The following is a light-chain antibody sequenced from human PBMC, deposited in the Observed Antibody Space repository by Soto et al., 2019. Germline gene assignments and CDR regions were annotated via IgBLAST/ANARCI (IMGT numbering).Light chain of an antibody. CDR3: QHYNDGWGT. Sequence: QMTQSPSTVSASVGDRVTITCRASEDIIRWLAWYQQKPGKAPKLLIYDASNLHVGVPSRFSGTGSGTRFTLTISSLQPDDFATYYCQHYNDGWGTFGGGTEVEVK. CDR2: DAS. V-gene: IGKV1-5*01. J-gene: IGKJ4*01. CDR1: EDIIRW.